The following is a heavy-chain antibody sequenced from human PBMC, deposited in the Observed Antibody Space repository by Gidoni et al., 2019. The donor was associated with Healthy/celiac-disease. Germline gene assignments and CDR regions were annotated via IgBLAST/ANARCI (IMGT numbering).Heavy chain of an antibody. CDR2: IWYAGSNK. V-gene: IGHV3-33*01. CDR3: ARELVGAAFDY. CDR1: GFTFSSYG. D-gene: IGHD1-26*01. Sequence: SLRLSCAASGFTFSSYGMHWVRQAPGKGLEWVAVIWYAGSNKYYADSVKGRFTISRDNSKNTLYLKMNSLRAEDTAVYYCARELVGAAFDYWGQGTLVTVSS. J-gene: IGHJ4*02.